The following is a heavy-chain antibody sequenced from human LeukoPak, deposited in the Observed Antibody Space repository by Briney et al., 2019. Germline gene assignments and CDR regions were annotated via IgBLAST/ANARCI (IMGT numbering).Heavy chain of an antibody. CDR1: GYTFTGYY. CDR3: ARADIAVAVGNWYFDL. D-gene: IGHD6-19*01. Sequence: ASVKVSCKASGYTFTGYYMHWVRQAPGQGLEWMGRINPNSGGTNYAQKFQGRVTMTRDTSISTAYMELSRLRSDDTAVYYCARADIAVAVGNWYFDLWGMAPWSLSPQ. J-gene: IGHJ2*01. CDR2: INPNSGGT. V-gene: IGHV1-2*06.